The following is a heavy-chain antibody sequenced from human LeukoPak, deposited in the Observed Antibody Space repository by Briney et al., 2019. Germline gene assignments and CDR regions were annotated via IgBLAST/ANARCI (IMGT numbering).Heavy chain of an antibody. CDR2: ITDVGDI. J-gene: IGHJ4*02. CDR1: GLTFSKSA. D-gene: IGHD5-12*01. CDR3: AKEYSGYDRYFDY. Sequence: PGGSLRLSCAASGLTFSKSALTWVRQAPGKGLEWVSTITDVGDIFYTYSVRGRFTISRDNSKNTLHLQMNSLRAEDTAVYYCAKEYSGYDRYFDYWGQGTLVTVSS. V-gene: IGHV3-23*01.